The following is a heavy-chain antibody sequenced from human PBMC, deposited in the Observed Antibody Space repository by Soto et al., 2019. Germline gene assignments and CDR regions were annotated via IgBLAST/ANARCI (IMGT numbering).Heavy chain of an antibody. Sequence: GESLKISCKGSGYSFTSYWIGWVRQMPGKGLEWMGIIYPGDSDARYSPSFQGQVTISADKSISTAYLQWSSLKASDTAMYYCARRTYSSGWYDSFDYWGQGXLVTVSS. J-gene: IGHJ4*02. CDR1: GYSFTSYW. CDR3: ARRTYSSGWYDSFDY. D-gene: IGHD6-19*01. V-gene: IGHV5-51*01. CDR2: IYPGDSDA.